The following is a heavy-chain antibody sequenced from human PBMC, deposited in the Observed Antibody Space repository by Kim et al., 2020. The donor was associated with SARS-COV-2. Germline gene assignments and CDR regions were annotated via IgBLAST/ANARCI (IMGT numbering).Heavy chain of an antibody. J-gene: IGHJ6*02. CDR2: ST. V-gene: IGHV1-46*01. Sequence: STTSAQNFQGRVTMTRDTSTSTVYMELSSLRSEDTAVYYCARRSGIGLDVWGQGTTVTVSS. CDR3: ARRSGIGLDV. D-gene: IGHD3-10*01.